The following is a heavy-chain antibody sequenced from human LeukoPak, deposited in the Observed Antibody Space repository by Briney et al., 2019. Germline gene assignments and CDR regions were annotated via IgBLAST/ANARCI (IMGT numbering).Heavy chain of an antibody. Sequence: SETLSLTCTVSGVSISSSSYCWGWIRQPPGKGLEWIGSIYYSGSTYYNPSLKSRVTISVDTSKNQFSLKLSSVTAADTAVHYCARQEGRVFYFDYWGQGTLVTVSS. D-gene: IGHD3-3*01. CDR2: IYYSGST. CDR1: GVSISSSSYC. V-gene: IGHV4-39*01. J-gene: IGHJ4*02. CDR3: ARQEGRVFYFDY.